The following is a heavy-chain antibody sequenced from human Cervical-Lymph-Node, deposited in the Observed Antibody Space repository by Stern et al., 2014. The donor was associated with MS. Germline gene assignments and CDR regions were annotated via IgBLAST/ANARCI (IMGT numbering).Heavy chain of an antibody. Sequence: VQLEESGGGVVQPGRSLRLSCAASGFTFSSYGMHWVRQAPGKGLEWVAVIWYDGSNQYYADSVKGRFTISRDNSKNTLDLQMNSLRAEDTAVYYWARREWELLTLDYYGMDVWGQGTTVTVSS. CDR3: ARREWELLTLDYYGMDV. CDR1: GFTFSSYG. J-gene: IGHJ6*02. D-gene: IGHD1-26*01. V-gene: IGHV3-33*01. CDR2: IWYDGSNQ.